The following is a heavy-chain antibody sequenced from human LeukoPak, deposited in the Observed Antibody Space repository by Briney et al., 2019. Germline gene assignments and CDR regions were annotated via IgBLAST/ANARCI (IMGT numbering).Heavy chain of an antibody. CDR3: ARSGIVGATVFGAFDI. D-gene: IGHD1-26*01. CDR2: IYSGGST. V-gene: IGHV3-66*02. J-gene: IGHJ3*02. CDR1: GFTVSSNY. Sequence: GGSLRLSCAASGFTVSSNYMSWVRQAPGKGLEWVSVIYSGGSTYYADSVKGRFTISSDNSKNTLYLQMISLRAEDTGVYYCARSGIVGATVFGAFDIWGQGTMVTVSS.